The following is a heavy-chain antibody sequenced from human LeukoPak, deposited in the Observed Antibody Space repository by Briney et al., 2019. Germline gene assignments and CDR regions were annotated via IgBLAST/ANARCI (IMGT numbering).Heavy chain of an antibody. Sequence: PGGSLRLSCAASGFTFSSYGMHWVRQAPGKGLEWVANIKQDGSEKYYVDSVKGRFTISRDNAKNSLYLQMNSLRAEDTAVYYCARDFLSEMAHNLPGYWGQGTLVTVSS. J-gene: IGHJ4*02. V-gene: IGHV3-7*01. CDR3: ARDFLSEMAHNLPGY. CDR2: IKQDGSEK. D-gene: IGHD5-24*01. CDR1: GFTFSSYG.